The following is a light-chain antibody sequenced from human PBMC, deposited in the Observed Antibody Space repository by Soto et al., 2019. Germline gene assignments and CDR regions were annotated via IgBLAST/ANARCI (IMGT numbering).Light chain of an antibody. CDR1: QSVSSSY. CDR2: GAS. CDR3: QQRGSWPPT. Sequence: EIVLTQSPGTLSLSPGERATLSCRASQSVSSSYLAWYQQKPGQAPRLLIYGASSRATGIPDRFSGSGSGTDFTLTISRLESEDFAVYYCQQRGSWPPTFGQGTNVEI. V-gene: IGKV3-20*01. J-gene: IGKJ1*01.